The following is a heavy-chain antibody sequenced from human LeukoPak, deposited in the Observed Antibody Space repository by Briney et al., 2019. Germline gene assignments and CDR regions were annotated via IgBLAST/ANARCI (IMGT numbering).Heavy chain of an antibody. V-gene: IGHV1-69*13. J-gene: IGHJ4*02. D-gene: IGHD3-22*01. Sequence: SVKVSCKASGGTFSSYAISWVRQAPGQGLEWMGGIIPIFGTANYAQKFQGRVTITADESTSTAYMELSSLRSEDTAAYYCARGPGYYDSSGYSDYWGQGTLVTVSS. CDR2: IIPIFGTA. CDR1: GGTFSSYA. CDR3: ARGPGYYDSSGYSDY.